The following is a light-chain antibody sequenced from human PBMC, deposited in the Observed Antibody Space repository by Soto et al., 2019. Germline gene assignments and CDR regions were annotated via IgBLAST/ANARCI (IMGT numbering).Light chain of an antibody. V-gene: IGLV2-14*01. J-gene: IGLJ3*02. CDR1: SSDVGGYNY. CDR3: SSYTSSSTRV. CDR2: DVS. Sequence: QSALTQPASVSGSPGQSITISCTGTSSDVGGYNYVSWYQQHPGKAPKLMIYDVSNRPSGVSNRFSGSKSGNMASLTISGLQAEYEADYYCSSYTSSSTRVFGGGTKVTVL.